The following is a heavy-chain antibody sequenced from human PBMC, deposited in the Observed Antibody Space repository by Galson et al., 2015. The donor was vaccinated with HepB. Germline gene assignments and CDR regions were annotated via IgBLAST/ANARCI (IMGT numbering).Heavy chain of an antibody. V-gene: IGHV1-2*02. Sequence: SVKVSCKASGYSFIDYYIYWVQQAPGQGLEWMGWINPNNGGTKYAQGFQGRVTMTRDTSISTAYMELSSLRSDDTAVYYCARVPPYSSDWYSLDYWGQGTLVTVSS. CDR3: ARVPPYSSDWYSLDY. D-gene: IGHD6-19*01. CDR1: GYSFIDYY. J-gene: IGHJ4*02. CDR2: INPNNGGT.